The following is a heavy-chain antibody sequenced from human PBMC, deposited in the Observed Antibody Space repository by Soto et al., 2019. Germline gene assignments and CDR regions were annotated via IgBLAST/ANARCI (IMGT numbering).Heavy chain of an antibody. CDR2: IYYSGST. V-gene: IGHV4-59*01. Sequence: SETLSLTCTVSGGSISSYYWSWIRQPPGKGLEWIGYIYYSGSTNYNPSLKSRVTISVDTSKNQFSLKLSSVTAADTAVYYCARDASSWYDYWGQGTLVTVSS. CDR1: GGSISSYY. D-gene: IGHD6-13*01. J-gene: IGHJ4*02. CDR3: ARDASSWYDY.